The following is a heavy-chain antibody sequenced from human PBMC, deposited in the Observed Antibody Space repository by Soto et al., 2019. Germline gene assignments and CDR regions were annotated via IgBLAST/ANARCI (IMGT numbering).Heavy chain of an antibody. CDR1: GFTFSTYA. D-gene: IGHD2-15*01. J-gene: IGHJ4*02. CDR3: AKGPRGYCSGGNCYFDY. Sequence: GGSLRLSCAASGFTFSTYAMSWVRQSPGKGLEWVSSNSDSGGSTYYADSVKGRFTISRDNARNTLYLQLTSLRAEDTAVYYCAKGPRGYCSGGNCYFDYWGQGTLVTVSS. V-gene: IGHV3-23*01. CDR2: NSDSGGST.